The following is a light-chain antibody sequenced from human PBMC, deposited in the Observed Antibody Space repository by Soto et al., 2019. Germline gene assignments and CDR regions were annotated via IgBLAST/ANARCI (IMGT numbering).Light chain of an antibody. Sequence: QSVLTQPPSGSGAPGQRVTISFTGSSSNIGAGYDVHWYQQLPGTAPKLLIYGNSNRPSRVPDRFSGSKSGTSASLAITGLQAEDEADYYCQSYDSSLIRYVFGTGTKVTVL. CDR2: GNS. CDR1: SSNIGAGYD. CDR3: QSYDSSLIRYV. J-gene: IGLJ1*01. V-gene: IGLV1-40*01.